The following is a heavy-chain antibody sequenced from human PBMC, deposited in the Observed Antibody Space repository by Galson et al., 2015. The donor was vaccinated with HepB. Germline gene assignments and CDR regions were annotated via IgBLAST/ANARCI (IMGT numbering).Heavy chain of an antibody. CDR2: IKSKTDGGTT. CDR3: TSIIFYGDYLYYYYYGMDV. Sequence: SLRLSCAASGFTFSNAWMSWVRQAPGKGLEWVGRIKSKTDGGTTDYAAPVKGRFTISRDDSKNTLYLQMNSLKTEDTAVYYCTSIIFYGDYLYYYYYGMDVWGQGTTVTVSS. CDR1: GFTFSNAW. J-gene: IGHJ6*02. D-gene: IGHD4-17*01. V-gene: IGHV3-15*01.